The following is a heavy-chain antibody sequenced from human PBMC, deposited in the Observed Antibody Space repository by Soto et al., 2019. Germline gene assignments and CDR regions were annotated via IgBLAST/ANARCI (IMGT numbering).Heavy chain of an antibody. CDR3: ARHSVVSRDILTDNYYYGMDV. J-gene: IGHJ6*02. CDR2: IYPGDSDT. Sequence: GESLKISCKGSGYSFTSYWIGWVRQMPGKGLEWMGIIYPGDSDTRYSPSFQGQVTISADKSISTAYLQWSSLKASDTAMYYCARHSVVSRDILTDNYYYGMDVWGQGTTVTVSS. D-gene: IGHD3-9*01. V-gene: IGHV5-51*01. CDR1: GYSFTSYW.